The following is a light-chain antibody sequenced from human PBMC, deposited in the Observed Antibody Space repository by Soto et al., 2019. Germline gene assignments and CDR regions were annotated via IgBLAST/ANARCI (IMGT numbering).Light chain of an antibody. CDR2: SAS. Sequence: DIQMTQSPSSLPASVGDRITITCRASQSISRYLNWYQQKAGEAPKILIYSASTLQSGVPSRFSGSGSGTDFTLTINSLQPEDFAIYYCQETYSSHPWSFGQGTKVES. V-gene: IGKV1-39*01. J-gene: IGKJ1*01. CDR1: QSISRY. CDR3: QETYSSHPWS.